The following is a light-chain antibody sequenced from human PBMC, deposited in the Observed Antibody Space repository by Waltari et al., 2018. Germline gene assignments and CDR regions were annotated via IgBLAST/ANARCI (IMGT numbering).Light chain of an antibody. V-gene: IGKV3-11*01. CDR3: QLRTGWPMT. Sequence: EVVLTQSPATLSLSPGERATLSGRASQRVSNSLAGYRQKPGQAPSLLIYDASTRAAGIPDRFSGSGSGTDFTLTIISLEPEDFAVYYCQLRTGWPMTFGQGTRLEIK. CDR1: QRVSNS. CDR2: DAS. J-gene: IGKJ5*01.